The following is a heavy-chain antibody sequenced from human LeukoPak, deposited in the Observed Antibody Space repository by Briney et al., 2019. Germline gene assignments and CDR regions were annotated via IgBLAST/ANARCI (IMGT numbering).Heavy chain of an antibody. CDR1: GGSISSYY. Sequence: SETLSLTCTVSGGSISSYYWSWIRQHPGKGLEWIGYIYYSGSTNYNPSLKSRVTISIDTSKNQFSLKLSSVTAADTAVYYCARGTLDIYYYYGMDVWGQGTTVTVSS. V-gene: IGHV4-59*01. J-gene: IGHJ6*02. D-gene: IGHD1-1*01. CDR3: ARGTLDIYYYYGMDV. CDR2: IYYSGST.